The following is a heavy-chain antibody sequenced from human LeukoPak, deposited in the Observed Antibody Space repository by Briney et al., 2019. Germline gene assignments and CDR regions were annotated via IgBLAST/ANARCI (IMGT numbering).Heavy chain of an antibody. Sequence: PGGSLRLSCAASGLTFSRYAMSWVRQAPGKGLEWVSAISGSGGSTYYAASVKGRFTISRDNSKNTLYLQMNSLRAEDTAVYYCAKGGGITFFGVAPNLDYWGQGTLVTVSS. CDR3: AKGGGITFFGVAPNLDY. V-gene: IGHV3-23*01. CDR2: ISGSGGST. CDR1: GLTFSRYA. D-gene: IGHD3-3*01. J-gene: IGHJ4*02.